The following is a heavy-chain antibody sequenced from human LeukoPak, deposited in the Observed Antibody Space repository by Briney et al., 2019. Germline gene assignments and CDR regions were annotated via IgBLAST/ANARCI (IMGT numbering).Heavy chain of an antibody. CDR3: AREAGGQWLAQPSGDNDY. CDR1: GYTFTSYG. CDR2: ISAYNGNT. D-gene: IGHD6-19*01. J-gene: IGHJ4*02. V-gene: IGHV1-18*01. Sequence: ASVKVSCKASGYTFTSYGISWVRQAPGQGLEWMGWISAYNGNTNYAQKLQGRVTMTTDTSTSTAYMELRSLRSDDTAVYYCAREAGGQWLAQPSGDNDYWGQGTLVTVSS.